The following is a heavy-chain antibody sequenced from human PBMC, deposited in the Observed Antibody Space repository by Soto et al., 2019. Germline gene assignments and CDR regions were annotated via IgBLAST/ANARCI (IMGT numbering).Heavy chain of an antibody. V-gene: IGHV4-34*01. J-gene: IGHJ3*02. CDR1: GGTFSGYY. CDR2: INHSGST. D-gene: IGHD4-17*01. Sequence: SETLSVTCAVYGGTFSGYYWSLFRQPPGKGLEWIGEINHSGSTNYNPSLKSRVTISVDTSKNQFSLKLSSVTAADTAVYYCARDDYGGDAFDIWGQGTMVTVS. CDR3: ARDDYGGDAFDI.